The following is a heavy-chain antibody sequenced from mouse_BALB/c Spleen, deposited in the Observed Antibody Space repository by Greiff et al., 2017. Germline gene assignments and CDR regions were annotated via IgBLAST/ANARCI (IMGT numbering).Heavy chain of an antibody. CDR1: GFTFSDYY. J-gene: IGHJ2*01. V-gene: IGHV5-4*02. CDR2: ISDGGSYT. Sequence: EVKLVESGGGLVKPGGSLKLSCAASGFTFSDYYMYWVRQTPEKRLEWVATISDGGSYTYYPDSVKGRFTISRDNAKNNLYLQMSSLKSEDTAMYYCARDLGTSFDYWGQGTTLTVSS. D-gene: IGHD3-3*01. CDR3: ARDLGTSFDY.